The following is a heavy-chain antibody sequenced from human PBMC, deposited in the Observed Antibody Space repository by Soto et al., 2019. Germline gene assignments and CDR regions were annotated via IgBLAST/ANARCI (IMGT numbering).Heavy chain of an antibody. CDR2: IHHSVST. CDR3: ARDTAVAGSVGLDY. V-gene: IGHV4-38-2*02. D-gene: IGHD6-19*01. Sequence: PSETLSLTCAVSGYSISSGYYWCWIRQPPGKGLEWIGSIHHSVSTYYNPSLKSRVTISVDTSKNQFSLKLSSVTSAATAVYYRARDTAVAGSVGLDYRGQGTLVTVS. CDR1: GYSISSGYY. J-gene: IGHJ4*02.